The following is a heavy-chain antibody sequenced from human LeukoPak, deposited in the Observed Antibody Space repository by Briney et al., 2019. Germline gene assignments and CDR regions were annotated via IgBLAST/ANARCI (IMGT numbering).Heavy chain of an antibody. CDR2: IYYSGST. Sequence: SETLSLTCTVSGGSISSSSYYWGWIRQPPGKGLEWIGSIYYSGSTYYNPSLKSRVTISVDTSKSQFSLKLSSVTAADTAVYYCARSLVRGVVIMGGTVDYWGQGTLVTVSS. V-gene: IGHV4-39*01. CDR1: GGSISSSSYY. J-gene: IGHJ4*02. D-gene: IGHD3-3*01. CDR3: ARSLVRGVVIMGGTVDY.